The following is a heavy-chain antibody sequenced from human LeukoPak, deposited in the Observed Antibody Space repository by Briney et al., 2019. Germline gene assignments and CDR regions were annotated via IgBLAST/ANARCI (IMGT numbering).Heavy chain of an antibody. CDR3: ARDPRGYNWFDP. CDR2: INWNSGNI. D-gene: IGHD5-12*01. CDR1: GFIFDDYA. J-gene: IGHJ5*02. V-gene: IGHV3-9*01. Sequence: PGGSLRLSCAASGFIFDDYAMYWVRQVPGKGLEWVSGINWNSGNIVYADSVKGRFIISRDNAKNSLYLQMNSLRAEDTAVYYCARDPRGYNWFDPWGQGTLVTVSS.